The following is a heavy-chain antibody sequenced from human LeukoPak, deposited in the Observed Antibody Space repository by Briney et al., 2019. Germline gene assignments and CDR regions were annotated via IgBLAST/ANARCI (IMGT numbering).Heavy chain of an antibody. V-gene: IGHV4-59*12. CDR3: ARIVGSWYRLYYYYYMDV. CDR2: IYYSGST. Sequence: NPSETLSLTCTVSGGSISSYYWSWIRQPPGKGLEWIGYIYYSGSTNYNPSLKSRVTISADTSKNQFSLKLSSVTAADTAVYYCARIVGSWYRLYYYYYMDVWGKGTTVTVSS. CDR1: GGSISSYY. J-gene: IGHJ6*03. D-gene: IGHD6-13*01.